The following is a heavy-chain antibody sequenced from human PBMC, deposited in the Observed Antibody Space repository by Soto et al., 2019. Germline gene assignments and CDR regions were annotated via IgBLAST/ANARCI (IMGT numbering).Heavy chain of an antibody. CDR1: GFTLSSYA. Sequence: PGGSLRLSCAASGFTLSSYAMSCVRQAPGKGLEWLSAISGSGGSTYYADSVKGRFTISRDNSKNTLYLQMNSLRAEDTAVYYCAKGGPYYDILSGYLSGMDVWGQGTTVTVSS. CDR2: ISGSGGST. CDR3: AKGGPYYDILSGYLSGMDV. V-gene: IGHV3-23*01. J-gene: IGHJ6*02. D-gene: IGHD3-9*01.